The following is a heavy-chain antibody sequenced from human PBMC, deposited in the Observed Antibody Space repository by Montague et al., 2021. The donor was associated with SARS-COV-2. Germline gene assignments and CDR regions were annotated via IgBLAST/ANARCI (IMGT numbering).Heavy chain of an antibody. Sequence: SETLSLTCTVSGGSISSSSYYWGWIRQPPGKGLEWIGSIYYSGSTYYNPTLKSRVTISVDTSKNQFSLKLSPVTAADTAVYYCARSPVLRVGTALGNWFDPWGQGTLVTVSS. CDR2: IYYSGST. CDR1: GGSISSSSYY. CDR3: ARSPVLRVGTALGNWFDP. V-gene: IGHV4-39*01. D-gene: IGHD3-10*01. J-gene: IGHJ5*02.